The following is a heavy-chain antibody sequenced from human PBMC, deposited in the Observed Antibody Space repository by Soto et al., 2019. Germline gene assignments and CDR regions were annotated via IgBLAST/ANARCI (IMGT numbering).Heavy chain of an antibody. D-gene: IGHD6-19*01. CDR2: ISSSSSYI. Sequence: XGSLKVSFAASGFPFSSYSMNCVRQAPGKGLEWVSSISSSSSYIYYADSVKGRFTISRDNAKNSLYLQMNSLRAEDTAVYYCARRAGWVPHYYGMDVWGQATTVTVTS. J-gene: IGHJ6*02. V-gene: IGHV3-21*01. CDR1: GFPFSSYS. CDR3: ARRAGWVPHYYGMDV.